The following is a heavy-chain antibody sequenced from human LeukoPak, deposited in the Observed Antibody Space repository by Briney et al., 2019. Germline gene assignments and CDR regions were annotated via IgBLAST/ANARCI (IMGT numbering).Heavy chain of an antibody. V-gene: IGHV3-23*01. D-gene: IGHD1-20*01. CDR1: GFTFSSYG. CDR3: AKLGEPYNWNPLTNNWFDP. CDR2: ISGSGGST. Sequence: PGGTLRLSCAASGFTFSSYGMSWVRQAPGKGLEWVSAISGSGGSTYYADSVKGRFTISRDNSKNTLYLQMNSLRAEDTAVYYCAKLGEPYNWNPLTNNWFDPWGQGTLVTVSS. J-gene: IGHJ5*02.